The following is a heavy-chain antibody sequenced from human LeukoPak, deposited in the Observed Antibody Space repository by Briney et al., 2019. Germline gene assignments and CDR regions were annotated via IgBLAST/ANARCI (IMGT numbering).Heavy chain of an antibody. D-gene: IGHD4/OR15-4a*01. J-gene: IGHJ3*02. CDR1: GFTFSSYG. CDR3: AKETPGAAFDT. V-gene: IGHV3-33*06. CDR2: IWYDGSNK. Sequence: GGSLRLSCAASGFTFSSYGMHWVRQAPGKGLEWVAVIWYDGSNKYYADSVKGRFTISRDNSKNTLYLQMNSLSAEDTAVYYCAKETPGAAFDTWGQGTVVTVSS.